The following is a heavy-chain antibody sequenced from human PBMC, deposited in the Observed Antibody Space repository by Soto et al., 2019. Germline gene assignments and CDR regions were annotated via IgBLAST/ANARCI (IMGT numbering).Heavy chain of an antibody. CDR1: GFTFSSYE. V-gene: IGHV3-48*03. Sequence: LRLSCAASGFTFSSYEMNWVSQAPGKGLEWVPYISSSGSTTYYADSVKGRFTISRDNSKNTLYLQMNSLRAEDTAVYYCARAKWELPRGYYYGMDVWGQGTTVTVSS. D-gene: IGHD1-26*01. CDR2: ISSSGSTT. J-gene: IGHJ6*02. CDR3: ARAKWELPRGYYYGMDV.